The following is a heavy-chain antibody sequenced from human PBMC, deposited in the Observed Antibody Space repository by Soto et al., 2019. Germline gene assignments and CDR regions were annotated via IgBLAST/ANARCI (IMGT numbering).Heavy chain of an antibody. D-gene: IGHD3-22*01. V-gene: IGHV3-23*01. J-gene: IGHJ4*02. CDR3: AKKVGKGFVLVITGRGSGHYFDY. CDR1: GFTFSSYA. CDR2: ISGSGGST. Sequence: PGGSLRLSCAASGFTFSSYAMSWVRQAPGKGLEWVSAISGSGGSTYYADSVKGRFTISRDNSKNTLYLQMNSLRAEDTAVYYCAKKVGKGFVLVITGRGSGHYFDYWGQRTLVTVSS.